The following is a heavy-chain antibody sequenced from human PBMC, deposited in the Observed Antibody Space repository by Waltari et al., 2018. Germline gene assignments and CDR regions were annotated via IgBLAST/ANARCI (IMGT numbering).Heavy chain of an antibody. CDR1: GYTFTSHS. D-gene: IGHD2-15*01. CDR2: IKRNNGKT. CDR3: ARDYCSGDGCSLDC. J-gene: IGHJ4*02. Sequence: QVQLVQSGNEVMKPGASVKVSCTASGYTFTSHSITWVRQAPGQGPEWLGWIKRNNGKTKVAQKVQGRVSLTTDTYTSTAYMDLRSLTSDDTAVYYCARDYCSGDGCSLDCWGQGTLVTVSS. V-gene: IGHV1-18*04.